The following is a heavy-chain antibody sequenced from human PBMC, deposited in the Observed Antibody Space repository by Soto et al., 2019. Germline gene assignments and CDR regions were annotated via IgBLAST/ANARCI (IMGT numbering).Heavy chain of an antibody. CDR1: GGSLTSNSYY. CDR2: FYYSQST. Sequence: SETLSLTCTVSGGSLTSNSYYWGWIRQPPGKGLEWIGSFYYSQSTYFNPSLKSRVTTSVETSKNQYSLKLSAVTAADTAVYYCARRSTVTYDYWGQGILVTVSS. V-gene: IGHV4-39*01. D-gene: IGHD4-17*01. J-gene: IGHJ4*02. CDR3: ARRSTVTYDY.